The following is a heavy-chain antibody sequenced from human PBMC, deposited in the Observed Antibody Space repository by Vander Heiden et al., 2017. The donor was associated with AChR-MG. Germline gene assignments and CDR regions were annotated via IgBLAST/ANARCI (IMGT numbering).Heavy chain of an antibody. D-gene: IGHD3-22*01. CDR2: IIPIFGTA. V-gene: IGHV1-69*06. Sequence: QVQLVQSGAEVKKPGSSVTVSCKASGGTFSSYAISWVRQAPGQGLEWMGGIIPIFGTANYAQKFQGRVTITADKSTSTAYMELSSLRSEDTAVYYCARGGYYDSSGYSRRDAFDIWGQGTMVTVSS. CDR3: ARGGYYDSSGYSRRDAFDI. J-gene: IGHJ3*02. CDR1: GGTFSSYA.